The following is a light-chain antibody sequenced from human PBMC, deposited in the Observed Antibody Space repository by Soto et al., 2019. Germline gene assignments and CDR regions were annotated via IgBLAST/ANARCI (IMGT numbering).Light chain of an antibody. V-gene: IGKV3-15*01. Sequence: EVVMTQSPATLSLSPGERATLSCRSSQRVGSKLAWYQQKTGQAPRLLIYGATPRATGVPARFSGGGSGTEFTLSISSLQSEDSAVYFCQQYDAPGTFGPGNKLDIK. CDR3: QQYDAPGT. CDR1: QRVGSK. CDR2: GAT. J-gene: IGKJ2*02.